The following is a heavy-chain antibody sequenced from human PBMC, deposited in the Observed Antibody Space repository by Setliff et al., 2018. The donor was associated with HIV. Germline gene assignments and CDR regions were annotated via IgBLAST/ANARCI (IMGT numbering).Heavy chain of an antibody. CDR2: IYYSGST. CDR3: ARSSSSSPFFFDY. Sequence: SETLSLTCAVFGGSFSGYYWSWIRQPPGKGLEWIGFIYYSGSTYYNPSLKSRVTMSVDTSKNQFSLKLNSVTAADTAVYYCARSSSSSPFFFDYWGQGSLV. J-gene: IGHJ4*02. D-gene: IGHD6-6*01. CDR1: GGSFSGYY. V-gene: IGHV4-34*09.